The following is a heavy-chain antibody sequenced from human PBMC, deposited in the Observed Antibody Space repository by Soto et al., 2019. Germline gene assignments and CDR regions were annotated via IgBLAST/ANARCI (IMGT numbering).Heavy chain of an antibody. Sequence: PGGSLRLSCAASGFTFDNYAMHWVRQAPGKGLEWVSAISGSGGSTYYADSVKGRFTISRDNSKNTLYLQMNSLRAEDTAVYYCAKGSSGYDWFDPWGQGTLVTVSS. J-gene: IGHJ5*02. D-gene: IGHD5-12*01. CDR2: ISGSGGST. CDR1: GFTFDNYA. CDR3: AKGSSGYDWFDP. V-gene: IGHV3-23*01.